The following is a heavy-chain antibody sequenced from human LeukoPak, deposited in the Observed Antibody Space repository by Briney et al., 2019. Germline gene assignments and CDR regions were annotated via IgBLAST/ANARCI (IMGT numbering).Heavy chain of an antibody. V-gene: IGHV1-46*01. Sequence: ASVKVSCKASGYTFTHNFMHWVRQAPGQGLEWMGIINPSGDNTWYAQKFQGRVTMTRDMATSTDYMEVNSLRSEDTAVYYCARDNSMGDSAWWFDPWGQGTLVTVSS. CDR1: GYTFTHNF. J-gene: IGHJ5*02. CDR3: ARDNSMGDSAWWFDP. CDR2: INPSGDNT. D-gene: IGHD5-12*01.